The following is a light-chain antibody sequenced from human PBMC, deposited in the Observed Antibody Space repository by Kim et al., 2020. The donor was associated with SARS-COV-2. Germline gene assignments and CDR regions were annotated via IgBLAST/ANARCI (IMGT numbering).Light chain of an antibody. CDR2: RAS. CDR3: LQHSTYPPT. J-gene: IGKJ2*01. CDR1: QGISTY. V-gene: IGKV1-17*03. Sequence: SASVGDRVTLTCRASQGISTYLAWFQQKPGTVPKRLIFRASSLQSGVPSRFSGSGSGTEFTLTISSLQPEDFATYYCLQHSTYPPTFDQGTKLEI.